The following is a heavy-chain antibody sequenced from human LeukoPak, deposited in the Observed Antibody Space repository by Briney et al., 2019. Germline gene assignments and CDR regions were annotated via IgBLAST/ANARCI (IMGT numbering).Heavy chain of an antibody. D-gene: IGHD3-10*01. CDR1: GFTFSSYA. CDR3: AALLLWFGELGSDY. J-gene: IGHJ4*02. Sequence: GRSLRLSCAASGFTFSSYAMHWVRQAPGKGLEWVVVISYDGSNKYYADSVKGRFTISRDNSKNTLYLQMNSLRAEDTAVYYCAALLLWFGELGSDYWGQGTLVTVSS. V-gene: IGHV3-30-3*01. CDR2: ISYDGSNK.